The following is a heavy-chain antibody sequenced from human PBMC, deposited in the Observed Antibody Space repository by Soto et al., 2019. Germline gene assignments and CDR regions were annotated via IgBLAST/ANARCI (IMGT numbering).Heavy chain of an antibody. Sequence: QVQLVESGGGVVQPGRSLRLSCAASGFTFSSYGMHWVRQAPGKGLEWVAVISYDGSNKYYADSVKGRFTISRDNSKNTLYLQMNSLRAEDTAVYYCAKSSLGQLVLYYYYYGMDVWGQGTTVTVSS. CDR3: AKSSLGQLVLYYYYYGMDV. D-gene: IGHD6-6*01. J-gene: IGHJ6*02. CDR1: GFTFSSYG. V-gene: IGHV3-30*18. CDR2: ISYDGSNK.